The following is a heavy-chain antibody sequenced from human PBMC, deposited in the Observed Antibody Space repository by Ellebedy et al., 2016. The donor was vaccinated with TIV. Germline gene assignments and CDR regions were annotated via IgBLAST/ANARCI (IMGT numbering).Heavy chain of an antibody. J-gene: IGHJ4*02. CDR2: ISGSRADI. CDR1: GFTFSSYS. D-gene: IGHD1-14*01. CDR3: ARGGPHDY. Sequence: PGGSLRLSCAASGFTFSSYSMNRVRQAPGKGLEWVSSISGSRADIYYADSVKGRFTISRDNAQNSLSLQMNSLRVEDTAIYYCARGGPHDYWGQGTLVTVSS. V-gene: IGHV3-21*01.